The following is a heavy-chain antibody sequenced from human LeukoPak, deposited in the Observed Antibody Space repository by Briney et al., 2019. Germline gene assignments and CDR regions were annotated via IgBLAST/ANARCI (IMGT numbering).Heavy chain of an antibody. CDR1: GGSLSRGSYY. CDR3: ARDLGDYWSGFTSYFFDY. D-gene: IGHD3-3*01. Sequence: SQTLSLTCTVSGGSLSRGSYYGRSIRQPAGKGLEWIGRIYTCGSTHYNPSLKSRVTISVDTSKNQFSLKLSSVPAADTAVYYCARDLGDYWSGFTSYFFDYWGQGTLVTVSS. V-gene: IGHV4-61*02. J-gene: IGHJ4*02. CDR2: IYTCGST.